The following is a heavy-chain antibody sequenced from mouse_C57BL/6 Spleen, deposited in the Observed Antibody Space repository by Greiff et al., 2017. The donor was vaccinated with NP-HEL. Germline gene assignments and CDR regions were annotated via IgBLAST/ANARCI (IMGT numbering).Heavy chain of an antibody. Sequence: QVQLQQPGTELVKPGASVKLSCKASGYTFTSYWMHWVKQRPGQGLEWIGNINPSNGGTNYNEKFKSKATLTVDKSSSTAYMQLSSLTSEDSAGYYCARSPYYYGSSYAMDYWGQGTSVTVSS. D-gene: IGHD1-1*01. CDR2: INPSNGGT. CDR1: GYTFTSYW. J-gene: IGHJ4*01. V-gene: IGHV1-53*01. CDR3: ARSPYYYGSSYAMDY.